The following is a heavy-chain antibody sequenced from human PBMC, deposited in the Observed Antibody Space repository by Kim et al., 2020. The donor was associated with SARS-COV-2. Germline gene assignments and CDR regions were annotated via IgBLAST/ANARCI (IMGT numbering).Heavy chain of an antibody. D-gene: IGHD6-13*01. J-gene: IGHJ4*02. CDR3: ARETAGTEDPESFDY. CDR1: GYTFTSYA. CDR2: INAGNGNT. Sequence: ASVKVSCKASGYTFTSYAMHWVRQAPGQRLEWMGWINAGNGNTKYSQKFQGRVTITRDTSASTAYMELSSLRSEDTAVYYCARETAGTEDPESFDYWGQGTLVTVSS. V-gene: IGHV1-3*01.